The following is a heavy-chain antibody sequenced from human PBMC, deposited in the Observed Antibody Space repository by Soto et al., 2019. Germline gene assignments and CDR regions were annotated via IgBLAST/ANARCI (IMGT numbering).Heavy chain of an antibody. D-gene: IGHD3-3*01. J-gene: IGHJ6*04. Sequence: QVQLVESGGGVVQPGRSLRLSCAASGFTFSSYGMHWVRQAPGKGLEWVAVIWYDESNKYYADSVKGRFTISRDNSKNTLYLQMNSLRAEYTAVYYCARVFGVVSFVDVWGKGTTVTVSS. CDR1: GFTFSSYG. CDR2: IWYDESNK. CDR3: ARVFGVVSFVDV. V-gene: IGHV3-33*01.